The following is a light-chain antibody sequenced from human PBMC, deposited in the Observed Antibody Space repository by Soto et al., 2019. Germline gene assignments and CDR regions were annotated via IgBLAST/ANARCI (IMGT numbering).Light chain of an antibody. CDR1: QSVSSSY. J-gene: IGKJ2*01. V-gene: IGKV3-20*01. CDR2: GAS. Sequence: EIELTQSPGTLSLSPGERATLSCRASQSVSSSYLAWYQQKPDQAPRLLIYGASSRATGIPDRFSGSGSGTDFTLTISRLEPEDFAVYYCQQYGSSSYTFGQGTKLEIK. CDR3: QQYGSSSYT.